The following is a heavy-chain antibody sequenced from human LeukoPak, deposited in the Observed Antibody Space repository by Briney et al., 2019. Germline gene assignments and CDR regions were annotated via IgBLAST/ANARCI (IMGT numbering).Heavy chain of an antibody. V-gene: IGHV3-11*01. D-gene: IGHD3-10*01. J-gene: IGHJ5*02. CDR3: ARRISGSGSSTHRFDP. CDR1: GFTLSDYY. Sequence: GGSLRLSCAASGFTLSDYYMKWIRQAPGKGLEWVSYISSGGSTIYYADSVKGRFTISRDNTKNSLFMQMNSLRAEDTAVYYCARRISGSGSSTHRFDPWGQGTLVTVSS. CDR2: ISSGGSTI.